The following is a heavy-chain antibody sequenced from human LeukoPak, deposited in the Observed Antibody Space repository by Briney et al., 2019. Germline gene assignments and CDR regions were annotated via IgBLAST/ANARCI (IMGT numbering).Heavy chain of an antibody. D-gene: IGHD1-26*01. CDR3: AKGGKWDVTPFDY. J-gene: IGHJ4*02. CDR2: ISGGGGST. V-gene: IGHV3-23*01. CDR1: GFTFTSYS. Sequence: HAGGSLRLSCAASGFTFTSYSMNWVRQAPGKGLEWVSTISGGGGSTYYADSVKGRFTISRDNSKNTLYLQVNSLGAEDTAVYYCAKGGKWDVTPFDYWGQGTLVTVSS.